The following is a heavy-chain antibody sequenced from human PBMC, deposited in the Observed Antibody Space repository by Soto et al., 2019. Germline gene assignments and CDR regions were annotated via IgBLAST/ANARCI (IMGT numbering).Heavy chain of an antibody. CDR2: ISYDGSNK. V-gene: IGHV3-30*18. CDR3: AKARTWIQLWYPFDY. J-gene: IGHJ4*02. Sequence: GGSLRLSCAASGFTFSSYGMHWVRQAPGKGLEWVAVISYDGSNKYYADSVKGRFTISRDNSKNTLYLQMNSLRAEDTAVYYCAKARTWIQLWYPFDYWGQGTLVTVSS. CDR1: GFTFSSYG. D-gene: IGHD5-18*01.